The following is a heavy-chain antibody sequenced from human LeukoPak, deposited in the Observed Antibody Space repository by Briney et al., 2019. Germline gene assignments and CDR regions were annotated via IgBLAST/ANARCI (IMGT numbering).Heavy chain of an antibody. CDR3: ALYSSSCHY. CDR1: GGPTSSYS. Sequence: PSETMSLTCTVSGGPTSSYSWSWIRQPPGKGLEWIGFIYGSGGTYYNPSLKSRVPISVDTSKNRFSLQLSSGTAADTAMYYCALYSSSCHYWGQGTLVTVSS. J-gene: IGHJ4*02. V-gene: IGHV4-59*01. CDR2: IYGSGGT. D-gene: IGHD6-6*01.